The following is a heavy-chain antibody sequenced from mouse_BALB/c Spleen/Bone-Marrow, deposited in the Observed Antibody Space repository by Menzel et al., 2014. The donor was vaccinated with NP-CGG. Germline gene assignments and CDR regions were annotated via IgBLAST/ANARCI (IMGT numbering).Heavy chain of an antibody. CDR1: GFNIKDTY. V-gene: IGHV14-3*02. J-gene: IGHJ3*01. D-gene: IGHD1-1*01. Sequence: VHVKQSGAELVKPGASVKLSCTASGFNIKDTYMHWVKQRPEQGLEWIGRIDPANGNTKYDPKFQGKATITADTSSNTAYLQLSSLTSEGTAVYYCASYYYGSSLFAYWGQGTLVTVSA. CDR3: ASYYYGSSLFAY. CDR2: IDPANGNT.